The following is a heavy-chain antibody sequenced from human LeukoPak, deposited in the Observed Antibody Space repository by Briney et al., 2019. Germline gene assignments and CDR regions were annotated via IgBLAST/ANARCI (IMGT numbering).Heavy chain of an antibody. V-gene: IGHV3-23*01. D-gene: IGHD3-3*01. CDR1: GFTFSSYA. J-gene: IGHJ6*03. CDR3: AREGDFWSGYPIDHYYYMDV. Sequence: GGSLGLSWSASGFTFSSYAMTWVRQAPGKGLEWVSTISGRGDLEFYTESVKGRFTISRDHSKNTVHLQMDSLRAEDTAIYYCAREGDFWSGYPIDHYYYMDVWGKGTTVTVTS. CDR2: ISGRGDLE.